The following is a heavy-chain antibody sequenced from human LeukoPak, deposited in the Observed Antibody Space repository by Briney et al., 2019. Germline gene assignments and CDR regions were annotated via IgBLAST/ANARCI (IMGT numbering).Heavy chain of an antibody. D-gene: IGHD1-26*01. CDR1: GFTFSSYS. J-gene: IGHJ4*02. Sequence: GGSLRLSCAASGFTFSSYSMNWVRQAPGKGLEWVSYISSSSSTIYYADSVKGRFTISRDNAKNSLYLQMNSLRAEDTAVYYCARVSSGYSGSAVIGYWGQGTLVTVSS. CDR3: ARVSSGYSGSAVIGY. CDR2: ISSSSSTI. V-gene: IGHV3-48*04.